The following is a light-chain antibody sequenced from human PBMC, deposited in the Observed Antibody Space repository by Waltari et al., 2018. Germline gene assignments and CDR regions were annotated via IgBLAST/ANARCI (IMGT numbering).Light chain of an antibody. V-gene: IGLV2-23*02. CDR1: SSDVGNYKL. Sequence: QSGLAQPASASGSPGQSITITCPGSSSDVGNYKLVSWYQQFPGKAPRLLIYEVTKRAPGTSDRFSASKSGNTASLSISGLQAQEDEADYYCCSYVGLGTYVFGTGTKVTV. CDR2: EVT. CDR3: CSYVGLGTYV. J-gene: IGLJ1*01.